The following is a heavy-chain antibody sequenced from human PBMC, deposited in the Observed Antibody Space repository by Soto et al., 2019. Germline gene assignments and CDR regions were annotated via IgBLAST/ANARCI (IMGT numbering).Heavy chain of an antibody. J-gene: IGHJ4*02. CDR3: ARRYGGNFDY. Sequence: SETLSLTCTVPGGSVNIGTYYWSWIRRPPGKGLEWIGYIYYSEITNYNPSLKSRVAISVDTSKNQFSLKLSSVTAADTAVYYCARRYGGNFDYWGQGTLVTVSS. CDR1: GGSVNIGTYY. CDR2: IYYSEIT. V-gene: IGHV4-61*01. D-gene: IGHD3-16*01.